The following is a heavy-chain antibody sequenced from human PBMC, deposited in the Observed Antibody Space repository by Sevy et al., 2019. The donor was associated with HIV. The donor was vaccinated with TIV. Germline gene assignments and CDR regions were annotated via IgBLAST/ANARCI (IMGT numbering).Heavy chain of an antibody. J-gene: IGHJ5*02. D-gene: IGHD3-3*01. Sequence: SETLSLTCAVSGGSISSGGYSWSWIRQPPGKGLEWIGYIYHSGSTYYNPSLKSRVTISVDRSKNQFSLKLSSVTAADTAVYYCARGNYDFWSGYYRGFNWFDPWGQGTLVTVSS. CDR1: GGSISSGGYS. CDR3: ARGNYDFWSGYYRGFNWFDP. CDR2: IYHSGST. V-gene: IGHV4-30-2*01.